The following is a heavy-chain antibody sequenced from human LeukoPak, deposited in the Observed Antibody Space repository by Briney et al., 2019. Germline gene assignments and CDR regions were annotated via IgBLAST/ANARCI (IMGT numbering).Heavy chain of an antibody. CDR2: IRSKANSYAT. J-gene: IGHJ4*02. D-gene: IGHD3-22*01. CDR3: ARVPSRFDSRGIPAYFDY. CDR1: GFTFSGSA. Sequence: PGGSLRLSCAASGFTFSGSAMHWVRQASGKGLEWVGRIRSKANSYATAYAASVKGRFTISRDDSKNTAYLQMNSLKTEDTAVYYCARVPSRFDSRGIPAYFDYWGQGTLVTVSS. V-gene: IGHV3-73*01.